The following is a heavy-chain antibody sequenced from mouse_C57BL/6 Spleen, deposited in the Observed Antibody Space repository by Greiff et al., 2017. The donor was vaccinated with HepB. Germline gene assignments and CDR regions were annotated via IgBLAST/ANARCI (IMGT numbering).Heavy chain of an antibody. CDR3: ARGTVHYAMDY. CDR1: GYTFTSYW. D-gene: IGHD1-1*01. Sequence: QVQLQQSGAELVKPGASVKMSCKASGYTFTSYWITWVKQRPGQGLEWIGDIYPGSGSTNYNEKFKSKATLTVDTSSSTAYMQLSSLTSEDSAVYYCARGTVHYAMDYWGQGTSVTVSS. J-gene: IGHJ4*01. V-gene: IGHV1-55*01. CDR2: IYPGSGST.